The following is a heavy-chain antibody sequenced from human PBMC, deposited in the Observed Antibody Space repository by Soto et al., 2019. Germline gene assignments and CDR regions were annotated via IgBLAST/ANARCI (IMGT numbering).Heavy chain of an antibody. CDR1: GYTFTGYA. CDR2: INAGNGNT. CDR3: AGAVAVAADFDY. J-gene: IGHJ4*02. D-gene: IGHD6-19*01. Sequence: QVQLVQSGAEEKKPGASVKVSCKASGYTFTGYAMHWVRQAPGQRLEWMGWINAGNGNTKYSQKCQGRVTITRDTSASTAYMELSSLRSEDTAVYYCAGAVAVAADFDYWGQRTLVTVSS. V-gene: IGHV1-3*05.